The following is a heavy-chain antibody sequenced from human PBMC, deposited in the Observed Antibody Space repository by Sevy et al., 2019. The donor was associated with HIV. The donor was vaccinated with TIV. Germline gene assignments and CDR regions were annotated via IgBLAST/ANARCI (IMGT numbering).Heavy chain of an antibody. V-gene: IGHV3-7*01. CDR2: IRPDGSDK. J-gene: IGHJ4*01. Sequence: GESLKISCAASGFTFSPYWMTWVRQAPGKGLEWVANIRPDGSDKYYVDSVKGRFTISRDNAKNSLYLQMNSLRADDTAMYYCARGVGLDCWGHEPWSPSPQ. CDR3: ARGVGLDC. CDR1: GFTFSPYW. D-gene: IGHD1-26*01.